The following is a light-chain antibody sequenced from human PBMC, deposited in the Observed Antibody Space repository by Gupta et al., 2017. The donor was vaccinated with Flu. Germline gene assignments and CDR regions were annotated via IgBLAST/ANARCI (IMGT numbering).Light chain of an antibody. J-gene: IGKJ2*01. CDR3: QHYGSSLYT. CDR2: GAS. CDR1: QSVNSNY. Sequence: EIVLTQSPGTLSLSPGERATLSCRASQSVNSNYLAWYQQKPGQAPRLLIFGASSRATGIPVRFSGSGSGTDFTLTISRLEPEDFAVYYCQHYGSSLYTCGQGTKLEIK. V-gene: IGKV3-20*01.